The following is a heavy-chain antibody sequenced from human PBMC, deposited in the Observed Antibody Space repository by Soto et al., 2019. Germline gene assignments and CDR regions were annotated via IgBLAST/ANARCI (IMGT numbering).Heavy chain of an antibody. J-gene: IGHJ6*02. CDR3: ARGKDYYDSSGYYYYYYGMDV. CDR1: GYTFTSYG. D-gene: IGHD3-22*01. V-gene: IGHV1-18*01. Sequence: ASVKVSCKASGYTFTSYGISWVRQAPGQGLEWMGWISAYNGNTNYAQKLQGRVTMTTDTSTSTAYMELRSLGSDDTAVYYCARGKDYYDSSGYYYYYYGMDVWGQGTTVTVSS. CDR2: ISAYNGNT.